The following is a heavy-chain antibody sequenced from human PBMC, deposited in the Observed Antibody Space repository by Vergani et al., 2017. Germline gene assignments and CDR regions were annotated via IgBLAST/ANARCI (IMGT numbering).Heavy chain of an antibody. J-gene: IGHJ6*02. CDR2: IYPGDSDT. V-gene: IGHV5-51*01. Sequence: EVQLVQSGAEVKKPGESLKISCKGSGYSFTRYWIGWVRQMPGKGLEWMGIIYPGDSDTRYSPSFQGHVTISADKSISTAYLQWSSLKASDTAMYYCARQVAVAGKWWGPYYYYGMDVWGQGTTVTVSS. CDR1: GYSFTRYW. CDR3: ARQVAVAGKWWGPYYYYGMDV. D-gene: IGHD6-19*01.